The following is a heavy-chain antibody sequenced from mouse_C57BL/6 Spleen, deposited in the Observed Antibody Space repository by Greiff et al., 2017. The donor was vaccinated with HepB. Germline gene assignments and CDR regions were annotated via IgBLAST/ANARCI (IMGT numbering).Heavy chain of an antibody. Sequence: EVQLQESGPGLVKPSQSLSLTCSVTGYSITSGYYWNWIRQFPGNKLEWMGYISYDGSNNYNPSLKNRISITRDTSKNQFFLKLNSVTTEDTATYYCARDFHFDYWGQGTTLTVSS. V-gene: IGHV3-6*01. CDR3: ARDFHFDY. J-gene: IGHJ2*01. CDR2: ISYDGSN. CDR1: GYSITSGYY.